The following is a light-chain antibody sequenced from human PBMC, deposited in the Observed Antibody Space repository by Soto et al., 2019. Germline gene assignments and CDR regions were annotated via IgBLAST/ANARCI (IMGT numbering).Light chain of an antibody. J-gene: IGLJ1*01. Sequence: HSVLTQPASVSASPWQSITIPCTGTSSDGGSYNLVSWFQQHPGKVPKLLIYEGTKRPSGLSDRFSGSKSGNTASLTVSGLQSVDEADYYCSSYSDTNIYGFGAGTKGTVL. CDR3: SSYSDTNIYG. CDR1: SSDGGSYNL. CDR2: EGT. V-gene: IGLV2-14*02.